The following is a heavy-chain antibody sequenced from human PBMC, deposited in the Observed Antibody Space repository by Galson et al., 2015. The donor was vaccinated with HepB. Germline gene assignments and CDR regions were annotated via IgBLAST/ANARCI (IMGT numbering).Heavy chain of an antibody. CDR1: GGSISSYY. Sequence: ETLSLTCTVSGGSISSYYWSWIRQPPGKGLEWIGYIYYSGSTNYNPSLKSRVTISVDTSKNQFSLKLSSVTAADTAVYYCARHEIRYGHGDFDYWGQGTLVTVSS. CDR3: ARHEIRYGHGDFDY. J-gene: IGHJ4*02. V-gene: IGHV4-59*08. D-gene: IGHD5-18*01. CDR2: IYYSGST.